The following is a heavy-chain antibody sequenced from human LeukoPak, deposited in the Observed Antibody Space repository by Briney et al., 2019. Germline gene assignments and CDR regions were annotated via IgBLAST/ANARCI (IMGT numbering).Heavy chain of an antibody. V-gene: IGHV5-51*01. D-gene: IGHD3-22*01. Sequence: GESLKISCKGSGYSFSNYWIGWVRQMPGKGLEYMGIIYPGDSETKYSPSFQGQVTISADKSISTAYLQWSSLKASDTAMYYCARHDYYDSSYYFDYWGQGTLVTVSS. J-gene: IGHJ4*02. CDR1: GYSFSNYW. CDR2: IYPGDSET. CDR3: ARHDYYDSSYYFDY.